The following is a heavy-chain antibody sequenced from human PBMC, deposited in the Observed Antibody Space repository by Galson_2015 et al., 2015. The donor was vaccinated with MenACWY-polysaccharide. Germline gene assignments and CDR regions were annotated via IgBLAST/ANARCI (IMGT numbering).Heavy chain of an antibody. Sequence: SLRLSCAASGFTFSSYAMSWVRQAPGKGLEWVSAVSADGGSTYYADSVKGRFTISRDNSKNTLYLQMNTLRAEDTALYYCAKRKYCDTSTCYGFDYWGQETLVTVSS. CDR3: AKRKYCDTSTCYGFDY. V-gene: IGHV3-23*01. J-gene: IGHJ4*02. CDR1: GFTFSSYA. D-gene: IGHD2-2*01. CDR2: VSADGGST.